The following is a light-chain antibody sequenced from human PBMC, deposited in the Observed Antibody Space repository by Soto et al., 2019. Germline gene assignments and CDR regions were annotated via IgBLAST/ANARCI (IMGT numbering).Light chain of an antibody. Sequence: QSVLTQPPSVSGAPGQRVTISCTGSSSNIGAGYDVHWYQQLPGRASKLLIYGNNNRPSGVPDRFSGSKSGPSASLAITGLQAEDEADYYCQSYDSSLGYVFGTGTKVTVL. V-gene: IGLV1-40*01. CDR1: SSNIGAGYD. CDR3: QSYDSSLGYV. CDR2: GNN. J-gene: IGLJ1*01.